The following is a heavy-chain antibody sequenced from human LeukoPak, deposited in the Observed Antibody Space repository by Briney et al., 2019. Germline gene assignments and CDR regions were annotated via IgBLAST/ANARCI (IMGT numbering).Heavy chain of an antibody. CDR2: IKSDGSDI. CDR1: GFTFSSYA. J-gene: IGHJ6*02. Sequence: PGGSLRLSCAASGFTFSSYAMSWVRQAPGKGLEWVSRIKSDGSDITYADSVKGRFTISRDNAKNTLYLQMNSLRVEDTAVYYCACDRVYYGFDVWGQGTTVTVS. CDR3: ACDRVYYGFDV. V-gene: IGHV3-74*01.